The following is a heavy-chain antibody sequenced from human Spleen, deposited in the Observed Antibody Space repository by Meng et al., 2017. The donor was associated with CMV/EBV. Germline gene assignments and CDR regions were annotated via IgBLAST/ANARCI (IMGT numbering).Heavy chain of an antibody. CDR1: GFTFSSYE. CDR2: ISSSGSTI. D-gene: IGHD4-23*01. Sequence: GESLKISCAASGFTFSSYEMNWVRQAPGKGLEWVSYISSSGSTIYYADSVKGRLTISRDNAKNSLYLQMNSLRAEDTAVYYCARDMNYGGNSHFDYWGQGTLVTVSS. J-gene: IGHJ4*02. V-gene: IGHV3-48*03. CDR3: ARDMNYGGNSHFDY.